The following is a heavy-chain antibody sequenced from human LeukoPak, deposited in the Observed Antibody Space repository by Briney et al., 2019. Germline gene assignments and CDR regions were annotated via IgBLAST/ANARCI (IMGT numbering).Heavy chain of an antibody. Sequence: PGGSLRLSCAATGFSFSTYAMSWVRRAPARGLEWVSSIRGGGEVFYADSVKGRFTLSRDSSRNTVYLQLNNLRVVDTAIYYCAKANWISNADAVWWGQGTLVTVSS. CDR2: IRGGGEV. D-gene: IGHD1-1*01. CDR1: GFSFSTYA. V-gene: IGHV3-23*01. CDR3: AKANWISNADAVW. J-gene: IGHJ4*02.